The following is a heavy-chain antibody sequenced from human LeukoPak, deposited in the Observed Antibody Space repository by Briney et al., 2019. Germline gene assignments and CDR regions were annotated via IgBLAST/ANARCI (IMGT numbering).Heavy chain of an antibody. Sequence: GGSLRLSCAASGFTFSSYAMSWVRQAPGKGLEWVSAISGSGGSTYYADSVKGRFTISRDNSKNTLYLQMNALRAEDTAVYYCAKAYFDSTRSFFDCWGQGTLVTVSS. CDR3: AKAYFDSTRSFFDC. CDR1: GFTFSSYA. CDR2: ISGSGGST. J-gene: IGHJ4*02. V-gene: IGHV3-23*01. D-gene: IGHD2/OR15-2a*01.